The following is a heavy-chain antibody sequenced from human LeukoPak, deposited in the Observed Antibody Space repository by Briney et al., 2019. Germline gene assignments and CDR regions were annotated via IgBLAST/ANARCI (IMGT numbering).Heavy chain of an antibody. D-gene: IGHD3-22*01. J-gene: IGHJ1*01. V-gene: IGHV3-23*01. CDR3: AKTTLTYYYDSSGYSNAEYFQH. CDR1: GFSFSSYA. CDR2: FSGSGGST. Sequence: GGSLRLSCAASGFSFSSYAMSLVGPAPGKGLELVSAFSGSGGSTYYADSVKGRFTISRDNSKNTLYLQMNSLRAEDTAVYYCAKTTLTYYYDSSGYSNAEYFQHWGQGTLVTVSS.